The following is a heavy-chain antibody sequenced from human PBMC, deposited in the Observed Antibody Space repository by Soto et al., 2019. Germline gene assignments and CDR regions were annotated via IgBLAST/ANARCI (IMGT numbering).Heavy chain of an antibody. V-gene: IGHV3-20*04. CDR2: MHRNGAST. CDR3: ARDHRWGYEYGDYGDS. D-gene: IGHD4-17*01. J-gene: IGHJ5*01. Sequence: EVQLVESGGGVVRPGGSLRLACAVSGFSLDEYGMSWVRQAPGKGLEWVSGMHRNGASTGYADSVKGRFTISRDDAKNSLYLQMNSVRAEDTTFYYCARDHRWGYEYGDYGDSWGHGTLVTVSS. CDR1: GFSLDEYG.